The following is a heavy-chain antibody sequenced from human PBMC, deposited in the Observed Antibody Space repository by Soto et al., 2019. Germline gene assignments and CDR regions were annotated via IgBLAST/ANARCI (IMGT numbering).Heavy chain of an antibody. D-gene: IGHD4-17*01. Sequence: ASVKVSCKASGGTFSSYDINWVRQATGQGLEWMGWMNPNSGSTGYAQKFQGRVTMTRNTSISTAYMELSSLRSEDTAVYYCASGFEDGDSRGYYYYVLGVGGQGTTVTVSS. J-gene: IGHJ6*02. V-gene: IGHV1-8*01. CDR1: GGTFSSYD. CDR3: ASGFEDGDSRGYYYYVLGV. CDR2: MNPNSGST.